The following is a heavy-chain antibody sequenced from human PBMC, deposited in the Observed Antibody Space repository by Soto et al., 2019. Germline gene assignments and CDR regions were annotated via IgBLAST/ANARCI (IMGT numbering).Heavy chain of an antibody. V-gene: IGHV3-30*18. Sequence: QVQLVESGGGVVQLGRSLRLSCAASGFPFSSYGMHWVRQVPGKGLEWVAVISYDGSNKYYADSVKGRFTISRDNSKNTLYLQRNSLRAEDTAVYYCAKDLSKVRGVLWFDPWGQGTLVTVSS. CDR2: ISYDGSNK. CDR1: GFPFSSYG. J-gene: IGHJ5*02. D-gene: IGHD3-10*01. CDR3: AKDLSKVRGVLWFDP.